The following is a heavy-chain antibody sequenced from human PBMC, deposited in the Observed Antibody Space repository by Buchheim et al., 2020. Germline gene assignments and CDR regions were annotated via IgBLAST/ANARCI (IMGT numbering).Heavy chain of an antibody. CDR2: IYYSGST. CDR1: GGSISSYY. D-gene: IGHD3-3*01. CDR3: ARELRFLEWLPRENWFDP. J-gene: IGHJ5*02. V-gene: IGHV4-59*01. Sequence: QVQLQESGPGLVKPPETLSLTCTVSGGSISSYYWSWIRQPPGKGLEWIGYIYYSGSTNYNPSLKSRVTISVDTSKNQFSLKLSSVTAADTAVYYCARELRFLEWLPRENWFDPWGQGTL.